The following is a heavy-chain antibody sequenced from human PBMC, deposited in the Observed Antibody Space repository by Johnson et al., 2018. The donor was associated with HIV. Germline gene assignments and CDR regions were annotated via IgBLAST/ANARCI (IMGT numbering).Heavy chain of an antibody. CDR3: AKDMGGVGVMLDNAFDI. Sequence: VQLVESGGGLVQPGGSLRLSCAASGITVGTNYMSWVRQAPGKGLEWVSVIFSVGDVYYAASVKGRFTISRDNSKNTLYLQMNSLRAEDTALYYFAKDMGGVGVMLDNAFDIWGQGTMVTVSS. CDR1: GITVGTNY. CDR2: IFSVGDV. V-gene: IGHV3-66*02. J-gene: IGHJ3*02. D-gene: IGHD3-16*01.